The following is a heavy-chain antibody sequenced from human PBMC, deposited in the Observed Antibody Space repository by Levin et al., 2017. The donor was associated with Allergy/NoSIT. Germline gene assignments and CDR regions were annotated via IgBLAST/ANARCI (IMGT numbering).Heavy chain of an antibody. D-gene: IGHD1-26*01. CDR3: AREGVRGSYNM. CDR2: INPNNGDT. CDR1: GYTFTDYY. Sequence: GESLKISCKASGYTFTDYYMHWVRQAPGQGLEWMGRINPNNGDTRYAQNFQDRITMTRDTSITTAYMDLTRLTSDDTAVYYCAREGVRGSYNMWGQGTLVTVSS. J-gene: IGHJ4*02. V-gene: IGHV1-2*06.